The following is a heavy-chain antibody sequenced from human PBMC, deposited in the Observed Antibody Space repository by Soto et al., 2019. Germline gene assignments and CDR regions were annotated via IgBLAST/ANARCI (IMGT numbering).Heavy chain of an antibody. V-gene: IGHV4-30-4*01. CDR2: ITYSGMT. Sequence: SETLSLTCTVNGDSIKSGSVYWSWIRQSPGNGLEYIGYITYSGMTFQNPSLKSRVTMSVDTPKNQFSLEVRSVTAADTGVYYCARAGYSSSWLFDPWGQGTLVTVSS. CDR3: ARAGYSSSWLFDP. J-gene: IGHJ5*02. D-gene: IGHD6-13*01. CDR1: GDSIKSGSVY.